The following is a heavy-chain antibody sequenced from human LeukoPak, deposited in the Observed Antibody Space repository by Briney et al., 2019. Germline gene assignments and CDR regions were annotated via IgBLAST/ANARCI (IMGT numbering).Heavy chain of an antibody. CDR1: GYTFTSYD. D-gene: IGHD2-15*01. J-gene: IGHJ3*02. CDR2: MNPNSGNT. CDR3: ARKGLYCSGGSCSDAFDI. Sequence: GASVKVSCKASGYTFTSYDINWVRQATGQGLEWMGWMNPNSGNTGYAQKFQGRVTITRNTSISTAYMGLSSLRSEDTAVYYCARKGLYCSGGSCSDAFDIWGQGTMVTVSS. V-gene: IGHV1-8*03.